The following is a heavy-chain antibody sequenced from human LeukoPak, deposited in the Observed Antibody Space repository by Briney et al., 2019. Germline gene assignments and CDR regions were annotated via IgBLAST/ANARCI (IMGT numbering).Heavy chain of an antibody. V-gene: IGHV3-13*01. D-gene: IGHD5-18*01. CDR3: TLSYGRGFNYYYGMDV. J-gene: IGHJ6*02. Sequence: GGSLRLSCEASGFTFSSYDMHWVRQVTGRGLEWVSALDSVSNTYYPGSVKGRFTISRENAKNSVYLQMNSLRAGDTAVYYCTLSYGRGFNYYYGMDVWGQGTTVTVSS. CDR1: GFTFSSYD. CDR2: LDSVSNT.